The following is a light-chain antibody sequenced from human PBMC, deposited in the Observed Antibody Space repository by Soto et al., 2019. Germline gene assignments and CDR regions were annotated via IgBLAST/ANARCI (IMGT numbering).Light chain of an antibody. CDR1: QSLSN. J-gene: IGKJ1*01. CDR2: GAS. Sequence: EVVLTQSPGTLSLSPGEGATLSCRASQSLSNLAWYQQKPGQAPRLLIYGASTRATGIPARFSGSGSGTEFTLTISSLQSEDFAVYYCHQYNDWAGWTFGQGTKVDI. V-gene: IGKV3-15*01. CDR3: HQYNDWAGWT.